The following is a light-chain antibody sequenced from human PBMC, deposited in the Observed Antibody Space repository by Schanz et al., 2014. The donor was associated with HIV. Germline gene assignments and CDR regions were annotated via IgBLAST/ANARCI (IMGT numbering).Light chain of an antibody. J-gene: IGLJ1*01. Sequence: QSALTQPASVSGSPGQSITISCTGTRSDVGAHNYVSWYQQHPGKAPKLMIYDVSNRPSGVSNRFSGSKSGNTASLTISGLQAEDEADYYCSSYTSSSTSVVFGTGTKLTVL. CDR3: SSYTSSSTSVV. V-gene: IGLV2-14*03. CDR2: DVS. CDR1: RSDVGAHNY.